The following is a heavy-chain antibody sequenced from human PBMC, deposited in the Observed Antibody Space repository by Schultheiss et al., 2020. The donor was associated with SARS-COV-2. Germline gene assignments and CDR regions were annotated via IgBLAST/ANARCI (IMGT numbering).Heavy chain of an antibody. D-gene: IGHD4-17*01. Sequence: GSLRLSCAASGFTFSSYGMHWIRQPPGKGLEWIGYIYYSGSTNYNPSLKNRVTISVDTSKNQFSLKLSSVTAADTAIYYCARAYYGDYGYPPVTSTYYFDYWGQGALVTVSS. J-gene: IGHJ4*02. CDR2: IYYSGST. V-gene: IGHV4-59*01. CDR3: ARAYYGDYGYPPVTSTYYFDY. CDR1: GFTFSSYG.